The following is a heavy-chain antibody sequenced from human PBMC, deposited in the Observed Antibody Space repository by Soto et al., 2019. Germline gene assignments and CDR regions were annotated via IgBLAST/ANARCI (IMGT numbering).Heavy chain of an antibody. CDR1: EFTFSNYA. CDR2: ISYGGGTT. Sequence: GGSLRLSCAASEFTFSNYAMSWVRQAPEKGLEWVSAISYGGGTTYYADSVKGRFTISRDNSKKTLYLQMNSLRAEDTAVYYCAKNPGYYYDSTGYHFDYWGQGTLVTVSS. V-gene: IGHV3-23*01. D-gene: IGHD3-22*01. J-gene: IGHJ4*02. CDR3: AKNPGYYYDSTGYHFDY.